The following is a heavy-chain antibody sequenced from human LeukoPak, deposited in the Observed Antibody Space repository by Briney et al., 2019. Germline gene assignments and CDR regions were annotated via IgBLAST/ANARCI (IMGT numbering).Heavy chain of an antibody. D-gene: IGHD3-22*01. CDR2: INWSGGST. V-gene: IGHV3-20*04. Sequence: GGSLRLSCAASGFTFDDYDMNWVRQAPGKGPEWVSGINWSGGSTAYADSVKGRFTISRDNAKNSLYLQMHSLRAEDTALYYCARDLPQIEYWGQGTLVTVSS. CDR3: ARDLPQIEY. J-gene: IGHJ4*02. CDR1: GFTFDDYD.